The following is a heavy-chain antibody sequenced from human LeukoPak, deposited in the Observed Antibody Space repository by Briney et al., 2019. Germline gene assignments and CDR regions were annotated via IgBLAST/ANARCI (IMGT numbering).Heavy chain of an antibody. CDR3: AGAPYSSSWTTFDY. D-gene: IGHD6-13*01. CDR2: IYYSGST. J-gene: IGHJ4*02. CDR1: GGSISSHY. V-gene: IGHV4-59*11. Sequence: SETLSLTCTVSGGSISSHYWSWIRQPPGKGLEWIGYIYYSGSTNYNPSLKSRVTISVDTSKNQFSLKLSSVTAADTAVYYCAGAPYSSSWTTFDYWGQGTLVTVSS.